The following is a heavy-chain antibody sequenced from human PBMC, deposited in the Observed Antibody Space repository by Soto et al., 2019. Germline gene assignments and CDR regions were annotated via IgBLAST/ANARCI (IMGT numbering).Heavy chain of an antibody. D-gene: IGHD2-8*02. Sequence: PGGSLRLSCAASGFTFSSYAMHWVRQAPGKGLEWVAVISYDGSNKYYADSVKGRFTISRDNSKNTLYLQMNSLRAEDTAVYYCARDYSRYVVYARDNYFDYWGQGTLVTVSS. J-gene: IGHJ4*02. CDR3: ARDYSRYVVYARDNYFDY. CDR2: ISYDGSNK. CDR1: GFTFSSYA. V-gene: IGHV3-30-3*01.